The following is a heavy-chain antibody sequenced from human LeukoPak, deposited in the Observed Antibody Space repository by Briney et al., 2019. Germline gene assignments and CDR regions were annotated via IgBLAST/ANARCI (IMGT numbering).Heavy chain of an antibody. V-gene: IGHV1-18*01. CDR1: GYTFTSYG. CDR3: ARGRGAAAVYNWFDP. CDR2: ISAYNGNT. Sequence: ASVKVSCKASGYTFTSYGISWVRPAPGQGLEWMGWISAYNGNTNYAQKLQGRVTMTTDTSTSTAYMELRSLRSDDTAVYYCARGRGAAAVYNWFDPWGQGTLVTVSS. J-gene: IGHJ5*02. D-gene: IGHD6-13*01.